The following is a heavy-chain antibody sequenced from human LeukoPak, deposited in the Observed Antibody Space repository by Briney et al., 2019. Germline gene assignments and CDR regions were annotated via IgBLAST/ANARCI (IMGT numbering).Heavy chain of an antibody. J-gene: IGHJ6*02. Sequence: SVKVSCKASGFTFTSSAMQWVRQARGQRLEWTGWIVVGSGNTNYAQKFQERVTITRDMSTSTAYMELSSLRSEDTAVYYCAAVYSGSYYYYSMDVWGQGTTVTVSS. CDR1: GFTFTSSA. CDR3: AAVYSGSYYYYSMDV. CDR2: IVVGSGNT. V-gene: IGHV1-58*02. D-gene: IGHD1-26*01.